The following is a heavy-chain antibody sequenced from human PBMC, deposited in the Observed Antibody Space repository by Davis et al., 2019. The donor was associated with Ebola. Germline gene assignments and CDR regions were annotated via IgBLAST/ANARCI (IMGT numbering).Heavy chain of an antibody. CDR3: ARRGNSGTLRF. Sequence: MPSETLSLTCAVYGGSFSNYYWSWIRQPPGKGLDWIGEINHSGSSSHNPSLKSRVTISVDTSKNQFSLNLSSLTAADTAVYYCARRGNSGTLRFWGQGTLVTVSS. J-gene: IGHJ4*02. V-gene: IGHV4-34*01. CDR1: GGSFSNYY. D-gene: IGHD4-23*01. CDR2: INHSGSS.